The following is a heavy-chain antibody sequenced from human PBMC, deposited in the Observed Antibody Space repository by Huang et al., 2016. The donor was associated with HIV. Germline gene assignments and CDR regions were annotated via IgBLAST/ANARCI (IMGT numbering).Heavy chain of an antibody. Sequence: GRSLRLSCAASGFSFSNYAMHWVRQAQGKRLEWVTFISNDGTTTYYANSVKGRFTISRDNFKNTLYLQMNRLRGDDTAVYYCTREYTVAGAFDIWGQGTMVTVSS. D-gene: IGHD5-12*01. CDR3: TREYTVAGAFDI. CDR1: GFSFSNYA. J-gene: IGHJ3*02. V-gene: IGHV3-30-3*01. CDR2: ISNDGTTT.